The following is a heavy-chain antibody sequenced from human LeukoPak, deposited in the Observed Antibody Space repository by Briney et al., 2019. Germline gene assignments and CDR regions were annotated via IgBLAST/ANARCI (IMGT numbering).Heavy chain of an antibody. J-gene: IGHJ6*02. V-gene: IGHV4-34*01. CDR2: INHSGST. CDR1: GGSFSGYY. Sequence: PSETLSLTCAVYGGSFSGYYWSWIRQPPGKGLEWIGEINHSGSTNYNPSLKSRVTISVDTSKNQFSLLLSSVTAADTAVYYCAACTTQKYFYCGMDVWGQGTTVTVSS. CDR3: AACTTQKYFYCGMDV. D-gene: IGHD2-2*01.